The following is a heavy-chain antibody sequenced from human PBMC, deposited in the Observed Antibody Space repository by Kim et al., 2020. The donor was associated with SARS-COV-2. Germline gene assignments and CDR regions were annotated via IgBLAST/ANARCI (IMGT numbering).Heavy chain of an antibody. V-gene: IGHV3-48*03. D-gene: IGHD2-2*01. J-gene: IGHJ6*02. Sequence: GGSLRLSCAASGFIFSAYAMSWVRQAPGKGLEWISYISTSGSTIYYADSVKGRFTISRDNAKNSLSLQMNSLRAEDTAVYFCARYLYCSSTRCFDGMDVWGQGTPVTVSS. CDR3: ARYLYCSSTRCFDGMDV. CDR2: ISTSGSTI. CDR1: GFIFSAYA.